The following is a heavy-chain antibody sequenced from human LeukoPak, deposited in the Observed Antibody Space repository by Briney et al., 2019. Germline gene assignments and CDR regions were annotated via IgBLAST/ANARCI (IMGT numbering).Heavy chain of an antibody. Sequence: TGGSLRLSCAASGFTFSSYAMHWVRQAPGKGLEWVASISYDGSKKYYADSLKGRFTISRDNAKNSLYLQMDSLRAEDTAVYYCARAHSVDYWGQGTLVTVSS. V-gene: IGHV3-30-3*01. CDR1: GFTFSSYA. CDR2: ISYDGSKK. CDR3: ARAHSVDY. D-gene: IGHD1-26*01. J-gene: IGHJ4*02.